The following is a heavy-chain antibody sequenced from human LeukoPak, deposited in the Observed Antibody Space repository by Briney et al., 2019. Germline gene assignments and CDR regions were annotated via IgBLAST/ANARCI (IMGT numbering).Heavy chain of an antibody. CDR1: GFTFSSYG. J-gene: IGHJ5*02. CDR2: ISSDGNNK. CDR3: AKDRSFWSGSLAVGELDP. D-gene: IGHD3-3*01. V-gene: IGHV3-30*18. Sequence: GGSLRLSCEASGFTFSSYGMHWVRQAPGKGLEWVAIISSDGNNKYYADSVKGRFTISRDNSKNTLSLQMNSLRVEDTAVYYCAKDRSFWSGSLAVGELDPWGQGTLVTVSS.